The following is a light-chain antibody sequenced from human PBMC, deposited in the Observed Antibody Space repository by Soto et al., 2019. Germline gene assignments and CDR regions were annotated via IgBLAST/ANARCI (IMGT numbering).Light chain of an antibody. CDR1: QSISSW. CDR2: KAS. V-gene: IGKV1-5*03. CDR3: QQYNSQWT. J-gene: IGKJ1*01. Sequence: DIQMTQSASTLSASVGYRFTITCRASQSISSWLAWYQQKPGRAPKLLIYKASSLESGVPSKFSGSGSGTEFTLTISSLQPDDSATYYCQQYNSQWTFGQGTKVDIK.